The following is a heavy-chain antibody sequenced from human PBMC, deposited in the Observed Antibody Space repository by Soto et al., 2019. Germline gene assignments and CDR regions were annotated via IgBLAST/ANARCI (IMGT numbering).Heavy chain of an antibody. V-gene: IGHV4-59*01. CDR1: GASISDTY. CDR2: IYYSGST. CDR3: ARVRERTRGGGCFDP. D-gene: IGHD3-16*01. J-gene: IGHJ5*02. Sequence: SETLSLTCTVSGASISDTYWNWVRQPPGKGLEWIGFIYYSGSTSYNPPLKSRVTISVDTSKNQFSLNLNSVTAADTAVYYCARVRERTRGGGCFDPWGQGTQVTVP.